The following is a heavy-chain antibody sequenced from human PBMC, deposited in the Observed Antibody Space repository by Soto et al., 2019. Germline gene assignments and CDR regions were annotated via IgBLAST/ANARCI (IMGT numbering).Heavy chain of an antibody. J-gene: IGHJ4*02. Sequence: SETLSLTCAVYGGSFSGYYWSWIRQPPGKGLGWTGEINHSGSTNYNPSLKSRISISVDTSKNQFSLKLSSVTAADTAVYYCGRMRGYCSGGSCYAFYFDYWGRGTLVTIAS. CDR1: GGSFSGYY. V-gene: IGHV4-34*01. CDR2: INHSGST. D-gene: IGHD2-15*01. CDR3: GRMRGYCSGGSCYAFYFDY.